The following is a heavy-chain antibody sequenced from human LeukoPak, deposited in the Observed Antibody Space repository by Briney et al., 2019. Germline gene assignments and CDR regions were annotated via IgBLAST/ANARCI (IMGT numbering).Heavy chain of an antibody. Sequence: SETLSLTCTASGGSISSYYWSWIRQPPGKGLEWIGYIYYSGSTNYNPSLKSRVTISVDTSKNQFSLKLSSVTAADTAVYYCARHEEMATMYDYWGQGTLVTVSS. V-gene: IGHV4-59*08. J-gene: IGHJ4*02. CDR1: GGSISSYY. D-gene: IGHD5-12*01. CDR3: ARHEEMATMYDY. CDR2: IYYSGST.